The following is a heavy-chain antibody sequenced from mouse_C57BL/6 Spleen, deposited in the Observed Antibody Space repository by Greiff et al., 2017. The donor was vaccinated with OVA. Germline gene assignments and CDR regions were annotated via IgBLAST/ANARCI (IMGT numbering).Heavy chain of an antibody. Sequence: VQLQQSGAELVRPGTSVKVSCKASGYAFTNYLIEWVKQRPGQGLEWIGVINPGSGGTNYNEKFKGKATLTADKSSSTAYMQLSSLTSEDSAVYFCARQGYDELFADWGQGTLVTVSA. J-gene: IGHJ3*01. CDR3: ARQGYDELFAD. D-gene: IGHD2-2*01. CDR1: GYAFTNYL. V-gene: IGHV1-54*01. CDR2: INPGSGGT.